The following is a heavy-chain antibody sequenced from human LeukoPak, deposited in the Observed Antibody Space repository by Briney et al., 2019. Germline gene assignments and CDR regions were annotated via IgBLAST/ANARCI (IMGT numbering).Heavy chain of an antibody. J-gene: IGHJ4*02. CDR1: GFTFSTYA. V-gene: IGHV3-23*01. Sequence: GGSLRLSCAASGFTFSTYAMSWVRQAPGKGLEWVSTISGSTGSTSYADSVKGRFTISRDTSKNTLYLQMNSLRAEDTAVYYCAKSVVTRNFDYWGQGTLVTVSS. CDR2: ISGSTGST. D-gene: IGHD4-23*01. CDR3: AKSVVTRNFDY.